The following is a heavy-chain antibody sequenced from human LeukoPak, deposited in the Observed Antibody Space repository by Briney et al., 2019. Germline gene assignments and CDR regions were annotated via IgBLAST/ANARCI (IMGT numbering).Heavy chain of an antibody. V-gene: IGHV4-59*08. CDR3: ARHGVAYYYDSSGYQIDY. J-gene: IGHJ4*02. D-gene: IGHD3-22*01. Sequence: PSETLSLTSTVSGGSISSYYWSWIRQPPGKGLEWIGYIYYSGSTNYNPSLKSRVTISVDTSKNQFSLKLSSVTAADTAVYYCARHGVAYYYDSSGYQIDYWGQGTLVTVSS. CDR1: GGSISSYY. CDR2: IYYSGST.